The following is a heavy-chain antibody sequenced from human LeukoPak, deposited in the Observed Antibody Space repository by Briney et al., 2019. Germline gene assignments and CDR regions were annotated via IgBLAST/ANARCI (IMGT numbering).Heavy chain of an antibody. J-gene: IGHJ3*02. CDR2: IYYSGST. CDR1: GGSISSYY. D-gene: IGHD4-17*01. Sequence: SETLSLTCTVSGGSISSYYWSWIRQPPGKGLEWIGYIYYSGSTNYNPSLKSRVTISVDTFKNQFSLKLSSVTAADTAVYYCARDYGDFVGGDAFDIWGQGTMVTVSS. V-gene: IGHV4-59*01. CDR3: ARDYGDFVGGDAFDI.